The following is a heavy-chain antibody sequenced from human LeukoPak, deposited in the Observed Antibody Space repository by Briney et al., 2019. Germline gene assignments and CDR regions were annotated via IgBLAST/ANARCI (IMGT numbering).Heavy chain of an antibody. D-gene: IGHD5-12*01. CDR1: GFTFSSYH. CDR2: IGSSGSYI. CDR3: AMSYIGLGAFDI. V-gene: IGHV3-21*04. J-gene: IGHJ3*02. Sequence: GGSLGLSCEVSGFTFSSYHMNWVRQAPGKGLEWVSSIGSSGSYIYYADSLTGRFTISRDNAKNSLYLQMNSLRAEDTAVYYCAMSYIGLGAFDIWGQGTMVTVSS.